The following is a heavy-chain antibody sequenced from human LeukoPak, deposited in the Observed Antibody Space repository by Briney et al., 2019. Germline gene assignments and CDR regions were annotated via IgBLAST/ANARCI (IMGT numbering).Heavy chain of an antibody. D-gene: IGHD3-22*01. J-gene: IGHJ4*02. CDR1: GDSVSSNSAA. Sequence: RSRTLSLTCAISGDSVSSNSAAWNWVRQSPSRGLEWLGRTNYGAKWNTDYAESVKSRITINPDTSKNQFSLQVNSVTPEDTAVYYCARGSSRIYYYDSSGYSHAFDYWGQGILVTVSS. CDR3: ARGSSRIYYYDSSGYSHAFDY. CDR2: TNYGAKWNT. V-gene: IGHV6-1*01.